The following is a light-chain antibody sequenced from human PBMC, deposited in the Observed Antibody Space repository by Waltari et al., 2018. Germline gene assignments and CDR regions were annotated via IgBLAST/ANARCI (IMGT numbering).Light chain of an antibody. V-gene: IGKV1-5*01. CDR1: KSISSW. Sequence: DIQMTQSPSTLSASVGDRVTITCRASKSISSWLAWYQQKPGKAPKFLIYDASTLESGVPSRFSGSGSGTEFTLTISSLQPDDFATYYCQQYNSYSLLTFGPGTKVDIK. CDR3: QQYNSYSLLT. J-gene: IGKJ3*01. CDR2: DAS.